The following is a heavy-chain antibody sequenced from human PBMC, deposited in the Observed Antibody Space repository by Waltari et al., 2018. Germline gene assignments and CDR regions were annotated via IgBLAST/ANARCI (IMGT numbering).Heavy chain of an antibody. CDR3: ARQTISWSGPAYMDV. V-gene: IGHV4-59*08. Sequence: QEQLQETGPGLVKPSETLSLTCIVSGGSISDYYWSWIRQPPGKGLEWIGYIYYSGSTKYHPSLKSRVTISVDTSKNQFSLNMSSVTAADTAVYYCARQTISWSGPAYMDVWGKGTTVTVSS. D-gene: IGHD3-3*01. J-gene: IGHJ6*03. CDR2: IYYSGST. CDR1: GGSISDYY.